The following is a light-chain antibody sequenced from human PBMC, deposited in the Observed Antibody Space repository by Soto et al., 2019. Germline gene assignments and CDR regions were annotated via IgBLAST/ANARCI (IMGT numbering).Light chain of an antibody. CDR2: DAS. CDR1: QSVSSY. Sequence: EIGLSQSPATVSLSPGERATLSCRASQSVSSYLAWYQQKPGQAPRLLISDASNRATGIPVRFSGSGSGTDFTLTISSLEAEDSAVYYCQQRSNWPSITFGQGTRLAIK. V-gene: IGKV3-11*01. CDR3: QQRSNWPSIT. J-gene: IGKJ5*01.